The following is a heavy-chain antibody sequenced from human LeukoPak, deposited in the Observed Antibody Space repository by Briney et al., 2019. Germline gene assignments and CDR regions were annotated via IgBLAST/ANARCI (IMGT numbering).Heavy chain of an antibody. J-gene: IGHJ6*03. CDR1: GFVFSSFG. Sequence: GGSLRLSCAASGFVFSSFGMHWVRQAPGKGLEWVAVIWDDGSNKYYADSVKGRFTISRDNSKNTLYLQMNSLRAEDTAVYYCASPPFYCSGSSCPYYMDVWGKGTTVTVSS. V-gene: IGHV3-33*01. CDR2: IWDDGSNK. CDR3: ASPPFYCSGSSCPYYMDV. D-gene: IGHD2-15*01.